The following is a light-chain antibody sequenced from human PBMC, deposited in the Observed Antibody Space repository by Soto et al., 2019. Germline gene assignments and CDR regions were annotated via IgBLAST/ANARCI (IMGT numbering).Light chain of an antibody. V-gene: IGLV3-21*02. CDR3: QVCDSSGDDRSDPTSDRWV. CDR1: NIGNKS. CDR2: DDS. J-gene: IGLJ3*02. Sequence: SYELTQPPSVSVAPGQTAMITCGGNNIGNKSVHWYQQRPGQAPVLVVYDDSDRPSGIPDRLSGSNSENTATLTISRVEAGDEADFYCQVCDSSGDDRSDPTSDRWVFGGGTKLTVL.